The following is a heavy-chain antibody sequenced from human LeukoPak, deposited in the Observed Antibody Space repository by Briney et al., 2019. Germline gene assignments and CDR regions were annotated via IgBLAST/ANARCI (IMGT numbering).Heavy chain of an antibody. D-gene: IGHD3-16*01. V-gene: IGHV3-30-3*01. CDR3: AKGGGPDYFDY. CDR2: ISNDGSNK. J-gene: IGHJ4*01. CDR1: GFTFSFYV. Sequence: PGGSLRLSCAASGFTFSFYVMNWVRQAPGKGLEWVAVISNDGSNKYYADSVKGRFTISRDNSKNTFYLQTNSLRPEDTAVYYCAKGGGPDYFDYWGHGTLVTVSS.